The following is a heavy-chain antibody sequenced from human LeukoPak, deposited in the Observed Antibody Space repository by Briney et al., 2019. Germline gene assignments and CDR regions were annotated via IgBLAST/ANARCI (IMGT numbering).Heavy chain of an antibody. V-gene: IGHV1-8*01. CDR3: ARVPSGSYSISYYYYYGMDV. CDR2: MNPNSGNT. J-gene: IGHJ6*02. Sequence: ASVKVSCKASGYTFTSYDINWVRQATGQGLEWMGWMNPNSGNTGYAQKLQGRVTMTRNTSISTAYMELSSLRSEDTAVYYCARVPSGSYSISYYYYYGMDVWGQGTTVTVSS. CDR1: GYTFTSYD. D-gene: IGHD1-26*01.